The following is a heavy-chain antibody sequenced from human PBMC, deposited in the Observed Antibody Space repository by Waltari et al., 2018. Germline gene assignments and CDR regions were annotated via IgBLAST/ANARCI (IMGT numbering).Heavy chain of an antibody. Sequence: QVQLQQWGAGLLKPSETLSLTCAVYGGSFSGYYWSWLRQSPGTGLAWIGEIKYRGRTNYSPSLKRRVTRSIDTSKSQFSLELTSVTGAETAVYYCAGTPVGVTFLYFDYWGQGTLVTVSS. CDR3: AGTPVGVTFLYFDY. CDR1: GGSFSGYY. CDR2: IKYRGRT. J-gene: IGHJ4*02. V-gene: IGHV4-34*01. D-gene: IGHD1-26*01.